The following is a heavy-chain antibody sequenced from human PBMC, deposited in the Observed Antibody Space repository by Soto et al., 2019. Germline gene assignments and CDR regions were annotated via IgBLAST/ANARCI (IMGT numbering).Heavy chain of an antibody. CDR3: AREVQGDPGDMDV. CDR2: ISVYNGDT. D-gene: IGHD1-1*01. CDR1: GYTFASYG. J-gene: IGHJ6*03. V-gene: IGHV1-18*01. Sequence: ASVKVSCKASGYTFASYGISWVRQAPGQGLEWMGWISVYNGDTKYAQKLQDRVTMTTDTSTSTAYMELRSLRSDDTAVYFCAREVQGDPGDMDVWGRGTTVTVSS.